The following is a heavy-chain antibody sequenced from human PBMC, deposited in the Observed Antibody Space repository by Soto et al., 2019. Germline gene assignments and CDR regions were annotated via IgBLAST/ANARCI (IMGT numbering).Heavy chain of an antibody. CDR3: ARGGYSGYAAYFDY. Sequence: PSETLSLTCTVSGGSVSTGSYYWSWIRQPPGKGLEYIGYIYYSGSTNYNPSLKSRVTISVDTSKNQFSLKLSSVTATDTAMYYCARGGYSGYAAYFDYWGQGTLVTVSS. J-gene: IGHJ4*02. D-gene: IGHD5-12*01. CDR1: GGSVSTGSYY. V-gene: IGHV4-61*01. CDR2: IYYSGST.